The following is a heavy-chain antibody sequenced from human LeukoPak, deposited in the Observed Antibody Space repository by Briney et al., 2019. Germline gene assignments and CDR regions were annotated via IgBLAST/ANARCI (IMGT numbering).Heavy chain of an antibody. CDR1: GGSISSYY. CDR2: IYYSGST. Sequence: ETLSLTCTVAGGSISSYYWSWIRQPPGKGLEWIGYIYYSGSTNYNPSLTSRGTISVDTSKNQFSLKLSSVTAADTAVYYCARAVITMVRGVQRYYFDYWGQGTLVTVSS. V-gene: IGHV4-59*01. D-gene: IGHD3-10*01. J-gene: IGHJ4*02. CDR3: ARAVITMVRGVQRYYFDY.